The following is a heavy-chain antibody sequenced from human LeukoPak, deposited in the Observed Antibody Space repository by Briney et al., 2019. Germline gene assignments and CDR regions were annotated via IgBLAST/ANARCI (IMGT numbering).Heavy chain of an antibody. CDR2: ISAYNGNT. Sequence: ASVKVSCKASGYTFTSYGISWVRQAPGQGLEWMGWISAYNGNTNYAQKLQGRVTMTTDTSTSTAYMELRSLRSDDTAVYYCARGKSAATYYYYSSGSGFDYWGKGTLVTVSS. J-gene: IGHJ4*02. CDR3: ARGKSAATYYYYSSGSGFDY. D-gene: IGHD3-22*01. CDR1: GYTFTSYG. V-gene: IGHV1-18*01.